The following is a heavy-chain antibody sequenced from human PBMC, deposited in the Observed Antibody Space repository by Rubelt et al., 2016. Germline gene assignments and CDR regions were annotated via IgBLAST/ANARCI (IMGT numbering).Heavy chain of an antibody. D-gene: IGHD5-12*01. CDR3: AREGVYSGHANA. V-gene: IGHV3-11*01. J-gene: IGHJ5*02. CDR2: ISDTGTTI. Sequence: VQLVESGGGLIQPGGSLRLSCAASGFTFSDYYMSWIRQRPGKGLEWVSYISDTGTTIYYADSGKGRFTISRDNVKNSLYLRMNSLRAEDTAVYYGAREGVYSGHANAWGQGTLVTVSS. CDR1: GFTFSDYY.